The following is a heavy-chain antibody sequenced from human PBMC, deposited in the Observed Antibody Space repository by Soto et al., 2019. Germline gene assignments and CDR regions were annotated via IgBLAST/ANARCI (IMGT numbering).Heavy chain of an antibody. V-gene: IGHV1-2*04. CDR2: INPNSGGT. Sequence: QVQLVQSGAEVKKPGASVKVSCKASGYTFTGYYMHWVRQAPGQGLEWMGWINPNSGGTNYAQKFQGWVTMTRDTSISTAYMELSRLRSDDTAVYYCARSKYMAIFGVVIIPSYFDYWGQGTLVTVSS. D-gene: IGHD3-3*01. CDR3: ARSKYMAIFGVVIIPSYFDY. J-gene: IGHJ4*02. CDR1: GYTFTGYY.